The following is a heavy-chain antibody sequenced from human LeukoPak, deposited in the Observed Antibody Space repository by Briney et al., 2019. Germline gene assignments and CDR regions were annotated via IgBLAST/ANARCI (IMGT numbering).Heavy chain of an antibody. CDR2: IKQDGSGK. V-gene: IGHV3-7*03. Sequence: GGSLRLSCAASGFTFSSYWMSWVRQAPGKGLEWVANIKQDGSGKYYVDSVKGRFTISRDNAKNSLYLQMNSLRAEDTAVYYCARERGSIAAAALDAFDIWGQGTMVTVSS. D-gene: IGHD6-13*01. CDR3: ARERGSIAAAALDAFDI. J-gene: IGHJ3*02. CDR1: GFTFSSYW.